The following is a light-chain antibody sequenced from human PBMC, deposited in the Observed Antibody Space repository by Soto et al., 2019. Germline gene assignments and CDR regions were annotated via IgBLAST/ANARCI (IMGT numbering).Light chain of an antibody. CDR2: ELT. Sequence: PASLPWSRGPLRSICCTRGTGDVGGYDFVACDQHHPSTPPKLIIYELTHRPSGVSHRFSGSQSASPASLTIAGLQVADEADYFCGSYSSTTTRELFGPGTKVTVL. CDR3: GSYSSTTTREL. CDR1: TGDVGGYDF. V-gene: IGLV2-14*01. J-gene: IGLJ1*01.